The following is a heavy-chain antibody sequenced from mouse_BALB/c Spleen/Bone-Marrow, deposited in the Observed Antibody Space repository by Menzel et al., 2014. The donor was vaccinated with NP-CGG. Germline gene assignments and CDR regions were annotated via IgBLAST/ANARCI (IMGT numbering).Heavy chain of an antibody. V-gene: IGHV1-5*01. CDR2: IYPGNSDT. CDR1: GYTFTGYW. J-gene: IGHJ2*01. CDR3: TTLARNYFDY. Sequence: EVQLVESGTVLARPGASVKMSCKASGYTFTGYWMHWVKQRPGQGLEWIGTIYPGNSDTTYNQKFKGKAKLTAVTSTSTAYMELSSLTNEDSAVYYCTTLARNYFDYWGQGTTLTVSS.